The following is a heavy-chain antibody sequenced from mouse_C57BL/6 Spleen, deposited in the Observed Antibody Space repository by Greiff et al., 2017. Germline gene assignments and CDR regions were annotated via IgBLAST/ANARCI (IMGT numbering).Heavy chain of an antibody. CDR2: IWGVGST. CDR3: ASDRFAY. V-gene: IGHV2-6*01. Sequence: VKLMESGPGLVAPSQSLSITCTVSGFSLTNYGVDWVRQSPGKGLEWLGVIWGVGSTNYNSALKSRLSISKDNSKSQVFLIMNSLQTDDTAMYYCASDRFAYWGQGTLVTVSA. J-gene: IGHJ3*01. CDR1: GFSLTNYG.